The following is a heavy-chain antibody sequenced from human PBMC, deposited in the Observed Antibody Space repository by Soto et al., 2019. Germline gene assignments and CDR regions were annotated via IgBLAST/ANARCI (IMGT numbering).Heavy chain of an antibody. CDR2: IYWDDDK. V-gene: IGHV2-5*02. J-gene: IGHJ5*02. CDR3: AHIPNYYQYDWFDP. D-gene: IGHD3-16*01. CDR1: GFSLTTRGVG. Sequence: QITLKASGPTLVKPTQTLTLTCTFSGFSLTTRGVGVGWISQPPGQDLECLALIYWDDDKRYSPSLQSRLSITKDTSKNQVVLTMTNVDPVDTATYYCAHIPNYYQYDWFDPWGQGTLVSVSS.